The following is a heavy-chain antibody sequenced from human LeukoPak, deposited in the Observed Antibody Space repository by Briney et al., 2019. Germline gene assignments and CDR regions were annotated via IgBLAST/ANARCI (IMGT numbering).Heavy chain of an antibody. CDR3: ARDTNSGDFWSGYFVY. Sequence: GASVKVSCKASGYTFTSYSISWVRQAPGQGLEWMGWISAYNGNTNYAQKLQGRVTMTTDTSTSTAYMELRSLRSDDTAVYYCARDTNSGDFWSGYFVYWGQGTLVTVSS. CDR1: GYTFTSYS. J-gene: IGHJ4*02. D-gene: IGHD3-3*01. V-gene: IGHV1-18*01. CDR2: ISAYNGNT.